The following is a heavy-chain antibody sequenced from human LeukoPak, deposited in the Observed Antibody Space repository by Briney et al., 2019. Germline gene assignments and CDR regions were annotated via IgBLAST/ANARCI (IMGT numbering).Heavy chain of an antibody. CDR2: INPSSGGT. J-gene: IGHJ5*02. V-gene: IGHV1-2*02. CDR3: ARGVHGYNYFDP. D-gene: IGHD1-1*01. Sequence: GASVKVSCKASGYNFIDSYIHYYIHWVRQPPGQGLEWMGWINPSSGGTNYAQKFQGRVTMTRDTSINSAYMELSRLTSDDTAVYYCARGVHGYNYFDPWGQGTLVTVSS. CDR1: GYNFIDSYIHYY.